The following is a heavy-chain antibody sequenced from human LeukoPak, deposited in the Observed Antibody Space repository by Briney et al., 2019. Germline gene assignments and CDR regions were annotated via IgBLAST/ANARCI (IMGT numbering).Heavy chain of an antibody. V-gene: IGHV4-34*01. D-gene: IGHD3-3*01. Sequence: SETLSLTCAVYGGCFDGYYWSWIRQPPGKGLEWIGENTYDGSTNYNPSLKSRDAISVDTSKIQFSLNLSAVTAADTAIYYCARGLASGYPPIPFDYWGQGTQVTVSS. J-gene: IGHJ4*02. CDR3: ARGLASGYPPIPFDY. CDR2: NTYDGST. CDR1: GGCFDGYY.